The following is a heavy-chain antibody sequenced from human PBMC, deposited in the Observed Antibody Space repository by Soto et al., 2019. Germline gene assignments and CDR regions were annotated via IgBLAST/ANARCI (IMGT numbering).Heavy chain of an antibody. J-gene: IGHJ4*02. CDR3: ARSGETGITGTFDY. Sequence: GASVKVSCKASGGTFSSYAISWVRQAPGQGLEWMGGIIPIFGTANYAQKFQGRVTITADESTSTAYMELSSLRSEDTAVYYCARSGETGITGTFDYWGQGTLVTVSS. V-gene: IGHV1-69*13. CDR2: IIPIFGTA. D-gene: IGHD1-7*01. CDR1: GGTFSSYA.